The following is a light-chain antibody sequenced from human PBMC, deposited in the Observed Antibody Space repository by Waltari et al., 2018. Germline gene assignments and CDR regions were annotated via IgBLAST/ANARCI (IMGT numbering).Light chain of an antibody. V-gene: IGLV2-18*02. CDR2: EVN. CDR3: RSYTSSSTWV. J-gene: IGLJ3*02. Sequence: WYQPPPGTAPKLMVYEVNNRPSGVPDRFSGSKSGNTASLTISGLQAEDEADYYCRSYTSSSTWVFGGGTKLTVL.